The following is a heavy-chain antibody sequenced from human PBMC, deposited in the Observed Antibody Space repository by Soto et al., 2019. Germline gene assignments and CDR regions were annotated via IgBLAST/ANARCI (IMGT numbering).Heavy chain of an antibody. V-gene: IGHV4-59*01. CDR2: IYDDGSA. CDR1: GGSISSSY. CDR3: ARDKYCSGGSCRKNWFDP. J-gene: IGHJ5*02. D-gene: IGHD2-15*01. Sequence: SETLSLTCSVSGGSISSSYWSWIRPPPGKGLEWLAYIYDDGSANYNPSLKSRATISLDMSKNQFSLKLTSVTAADTAVYYCARDKYCSGGSCRKNWFDPWGQGTLVNVSS.